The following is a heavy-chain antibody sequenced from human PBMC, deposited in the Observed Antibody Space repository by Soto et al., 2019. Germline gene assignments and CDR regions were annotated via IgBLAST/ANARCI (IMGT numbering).Heavy chain of an antibody. J-gene: IGHJ6*02. CDR2: ISYDGSDK. Sequence: PGGSLRLSCAASGLTFSNYGMHWVRQAPGKGLEWVAVISYDGSDKYYADSVKGRFSISRDNSKNTLYLQMNSLRAEDTAVYYCAKVTGYCSSSSCRRDYYYYYGMDVWGQGTTVTVSS. V-gene: IGHV3-30*18. CDR3: AKVTGYCSSSSCRRDYYYYYGMDV. CDR1: GLTFSNYG. D-gene: IGHD2-2*01.